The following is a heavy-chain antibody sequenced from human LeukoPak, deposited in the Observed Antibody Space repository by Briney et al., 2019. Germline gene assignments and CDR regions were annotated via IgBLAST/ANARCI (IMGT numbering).Heavy chain of an antibody. D-gene: IGHD6-13*01. Sequence: SQTLSLTCAISGDSVSSNSAAWNWIRQSPSRGLEWLGRTYYRSKWYNHYAVSVKSRITINPDTSKNQFSLQLNSVTPEDTAVYYCAREAGYSSSWIKNYYYYYYMDVWGKGTTVTVSS. CDR1: GDSVSSNSAA. CDR3: AREAGYSSSWIKNYYYYYYMDV. CDR2: TYYRSKWYN. V-gene: IGHV6-1*01. J-gene: IGHJ6*03.